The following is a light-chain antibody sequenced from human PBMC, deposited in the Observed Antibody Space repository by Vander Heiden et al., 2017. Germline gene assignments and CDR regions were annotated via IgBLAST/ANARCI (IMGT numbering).Light chain of an antibody. CDR1: QSVSSY. CDR3: QQRSNWPLGT. J-gene: IGKJ5*01. CDR2: DAS. Sequence: IVLTHSPATLSLSPGARAPLSCRASQSVSSYLAWYQQKPGQAPRHLIYDASNRATGIPARFSGSGSGTDFTLTISSLEPEDFAVYYCQQRSNWPLGTFGQGTRLEIK. V-gene: IGKV3-11*01.